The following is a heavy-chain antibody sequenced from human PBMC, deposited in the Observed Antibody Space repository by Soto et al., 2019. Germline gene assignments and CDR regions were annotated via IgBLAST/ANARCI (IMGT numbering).Heavy chain of an antibody. V-gene: IGHV3-13*01. CDR2: IASYGGT. CDR1: GFTFSNYD. D-gene: IGHD2-15*01. CDR3: ARNGGGLDY. Sequence: GGSLRLSCAASGFTFSNYDIYWVRQVTGKGLEWVSTIASYGGTYYSDSVKGRFTISREIAKDSSYLQMNSLKVGGTAVYYCARNGGGLDYWGQGALVTVSS. J-gene: IGHJ4*02.